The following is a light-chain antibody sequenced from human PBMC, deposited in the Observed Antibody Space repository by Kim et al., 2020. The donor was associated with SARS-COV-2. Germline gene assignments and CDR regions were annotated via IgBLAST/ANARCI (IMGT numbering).Light chain of an antibody. V-gene: IGKV4-1*01. CDR3: QQYYSTPPS. Sequence: RATLKGKSSQTVLYNSNNKSYLAWYQQKPGQAPRLLIYLASIRESGVSDRFSGSGSEADFTLTISSLQAEDGAVYYCQQYYSTPPSFGQGTKLEI. CDR1: QTVLYNSNNKSY. J-gene: IGKJ2*03. CDR2: LAS.